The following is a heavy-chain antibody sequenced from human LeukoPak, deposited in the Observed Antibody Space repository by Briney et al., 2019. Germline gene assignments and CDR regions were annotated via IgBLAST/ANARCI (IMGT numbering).Heavy chain of an antibody. Sequence: GRSLRLSCAASGFTFSDYYMSWIRQAPGKGLEWVSYISSSSSYTNYADSVKGRFTISRDNAKNSLYLQMNSLRAEDTAVYYCARSPRGITMIVVVITTWFDYWGQGTLVTVSS. CDR2: ISSSSSYT. V-gene: IGHV3-11*03. CDR1: GFTFSDYY. J-gene: IGHJ4*02. D-gene: IGHD3-22*01. CDR3: ARSPRGITMIVVVITTWFDY.